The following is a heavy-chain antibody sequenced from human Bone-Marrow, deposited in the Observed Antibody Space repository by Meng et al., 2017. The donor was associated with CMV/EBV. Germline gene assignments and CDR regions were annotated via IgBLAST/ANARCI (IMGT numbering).Heavy chain of an antibody. V-gene: IGHV4-4*07. D-gene: IGHD3-22*01. CDR3: ARDRAYYEDSGYFQKQNKLSWDFDL. Sequence: YWSWIRQPAGKGLEWIGRIYSSGSTDFNPSLKRRVTMSLYTSKRQFSLRLSSVTAADTAVYYCARDRAYYEDSGYFQKQNKLSWDFDLWGRGTLVTVSS. CDR1: Y. CDR2: IYSSGST. J-gene: IGHJ2*01.